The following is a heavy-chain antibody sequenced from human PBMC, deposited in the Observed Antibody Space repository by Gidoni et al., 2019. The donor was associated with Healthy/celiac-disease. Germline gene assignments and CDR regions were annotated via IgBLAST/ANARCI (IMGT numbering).Heavy chain of an antibody. CDR3: ARDHGELELRSRRYPNGMDV. D-gene: IGHD1-7*01. J-gene: IGHJ6*02. V-gene: IGHV1-69*01. CDR1: GGTFSSYA. CDR2: IIPIFGTA. Sequence: QVQLVQSGAEVQKPGSSVKVSCKASGGTFSSYAISWVRQAPGQGLEWMGGIIPIFGTANYAQKFQGRVTITADESTSTAYMELSSLRSEDTAVYYCARDHGELELRSRRYPNGMDVWGQGTTVTVSS.